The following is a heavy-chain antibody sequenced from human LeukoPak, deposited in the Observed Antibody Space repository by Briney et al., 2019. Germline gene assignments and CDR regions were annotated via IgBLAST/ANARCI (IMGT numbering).Heavy chain of an antibody. CDR1: GGSISSSSYY. D-gene: IGHD2-21*02. CDR3: ARHEVVTAYNRFDP. Sequence: SETLCLTCTVSGGSISSSSYYWGWIRQPPGKGLEWIGSIYYSGSTHYNPSLKSRVTISVDTSKNQFSLKLSSVTAADTAVYYCARHEVVTAYNRFDPWGQGTLVTVSS. CDR2: IYYSGST. V-gene: IGHV4-39*01. J-gene: IGHJ5*02.